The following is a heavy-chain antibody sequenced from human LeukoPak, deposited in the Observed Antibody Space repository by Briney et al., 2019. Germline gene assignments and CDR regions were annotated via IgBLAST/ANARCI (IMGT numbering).Heavy chain of an antibody. CDR3: AREVIEDWFDP. CDR2: VYYSGST. Sequence: SQTLSLTCTVSGGSISSGAYYWNWIRQHPGKGLEWIGYVYYSGSTYYNPSLKSRVTMSVDTSKNQFSLKLSSVTAADTAVYYCAREVIEDWFDPWGQGTLVTVSS. D-gene: IGHD2/OR15-2a*01. V-gene: IGHV4-31*03. CDR1: GGSISSGAYY. J-gene: IGHJ5*02.